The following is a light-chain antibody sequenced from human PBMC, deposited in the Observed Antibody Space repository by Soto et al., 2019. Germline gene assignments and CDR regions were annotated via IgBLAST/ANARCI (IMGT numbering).Light chain of an antibody. CDR2: AAS. CDR3: QQSYSTPQT. Sequence: IQMTQSPSSFSASTGDRVTITCRASQGISSYLAWYQQKPGKAPKLLIYAASSLQSGVPSRFSGSGSGTDFTLTISSLQPEDFATYYCQQSYSTPQTFGQGTKVDIK. J-gene: IGKJ1*01. CDR1: QGISSY. V-gene: IGKV1-8*01.